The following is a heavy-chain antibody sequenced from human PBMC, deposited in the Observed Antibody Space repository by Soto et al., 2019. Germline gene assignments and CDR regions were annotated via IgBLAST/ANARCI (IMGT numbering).Heavy chain of an antibody. Sequence: KTSETLSLTCTVSGGSVSSGSYYWSWIRQPPGKGLEWIGYIYYSGGTNYNPSLKSRVTISVDTSKNQFSLKLSSVTAADTAVYYCARFYCSSTSCSYGMDVWGQGTTGTV. D-gene: IGHD2-2*01. CDR1: GGSVSSGSYY. J-gene: IGHJ6*02. CDR3: ARFYCSSTSCSYGMDV. V-gene: IGHV4-61*01. CDR2: IYYSGGT.